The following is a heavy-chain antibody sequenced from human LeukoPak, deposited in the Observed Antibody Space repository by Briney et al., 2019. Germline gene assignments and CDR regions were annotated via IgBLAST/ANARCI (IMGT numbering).Heavy chain of an antibody. J-gene: IGHJ1*01. Sequence: GGSLRLSCAASGFTFKDYAMHWVRQAPGKGLEWVALISWDSGNSYYADSVKGRFTIARDNSKNSLSLQMNSLRPEDTALYYCAKGPGAAVAKRYIQHWGQGTLVTVSS. V-gene: IGHV3-43D*03. D-gene: IGHD6-19*01. CDR1: GFTFKDYA. CDR2: ISWDSGNS. CDR3: AKGPGAAVAKRYIQH.